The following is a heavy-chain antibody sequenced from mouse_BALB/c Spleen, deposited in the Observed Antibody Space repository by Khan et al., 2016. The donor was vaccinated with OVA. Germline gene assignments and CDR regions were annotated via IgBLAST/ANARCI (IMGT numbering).Heavy chain of an antibody. J-gene: IGHJ2*01. V-gene: IGHV5-9-3*01. CDR1: GFTFSKYA. CDR3: SRVYVGYFDY. CDR2: ISSGGGSYI. Sequence: EVELVESGGGLVKPGDSLKLSCAVSGFTFSKYAMSWVRQTPEKRLEWVATISSGGGSYIYYPDSVKGRFTIFRDNAKNTLYLQMSSLRSEDTARYYCSRVYVGYFDYWGQGTTLTVSS. D-gene: IGHD2-12*01.